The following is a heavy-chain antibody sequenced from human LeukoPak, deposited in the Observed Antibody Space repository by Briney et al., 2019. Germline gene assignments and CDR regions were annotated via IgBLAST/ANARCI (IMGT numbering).Heavy chain of an antibody. D-gene: IGHD3-10*01. CDR1: GGSIRNYY. J-gene: IGHJ4*02. CDR3: AREANYYGSGSYFEGTFDH. V-gene: IGHV4-59*01. CDR2: IYYSGST. Sequence: PSETLSLTCTVSGGSIRNYYWSWIRQPPGKGLEWIGYIYYSGSTNYNPSLKSRVTISIDTSKNEFSLKLTSVTAADTAVYYCAREANYYGSGSYFEGTFDHWGQGSLVIVSS.